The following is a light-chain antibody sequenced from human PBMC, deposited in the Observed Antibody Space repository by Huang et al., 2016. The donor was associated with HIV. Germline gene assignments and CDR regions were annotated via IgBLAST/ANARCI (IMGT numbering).Light chain of an antibody. Sequence: DIQMTQSPSSLSASVGDRGPITCRASQTISTYLNWYQQKPGKAPDLLIYGASILQSGVPSRFSGAGSGTNFTLTIRSLQPEDYATYYCQQTYTSVLTFGPGTTVDI. CDR1: QTISTY. CDR2: GAS. J-gene: IGKJ3*01. CDR3: QQTYTSVLT. V-gene: IGKV1-39*01.